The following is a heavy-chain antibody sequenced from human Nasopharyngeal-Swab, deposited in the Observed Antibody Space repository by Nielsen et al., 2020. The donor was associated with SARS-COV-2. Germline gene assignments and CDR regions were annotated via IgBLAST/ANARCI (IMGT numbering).Heavy chain of an antibody. D-gene: IGHD2-15*01. CDR1: GFTFTPFS. CDR3: GSCAFPSATSYYYYYYTDV. CDR2: ISSGSTYI. V-gene: IGHV3-21*06. J-gene: IGHJ6*03. Sequence: GESLKISCAASGFTFTPFSMNWVRQAPGKGLEWVASISSGSTYIYYAHSVKGRFTISRANAKNSLYLQMNSLRADHTAVYFCGSCAFPSATSYYYYYYTDVWGKGTTVTVS.